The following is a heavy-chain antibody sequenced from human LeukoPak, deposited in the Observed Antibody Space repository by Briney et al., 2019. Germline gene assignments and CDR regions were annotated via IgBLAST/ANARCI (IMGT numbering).Heavy chain of an antibody. D-gene: IGHD1-26*01. CDR1: GYTFTSYY. J-gene: IGHJ6*02. Sequence: ASVKVSCKASGYTFTSYYMHWVRQAPGQGLEWMGIINPSGGSTSYAQKFQGRVTMTRDTSISTAYMEPSRLRSDDTAVYYCASRPFDSGSYFGYYYYGMDVWGQGTTVTVSS. CDR3: ASRPFDSGSYFGYYYYGMDV. CDR2: INPSGGST. V-gene: IGHV1-46*01.